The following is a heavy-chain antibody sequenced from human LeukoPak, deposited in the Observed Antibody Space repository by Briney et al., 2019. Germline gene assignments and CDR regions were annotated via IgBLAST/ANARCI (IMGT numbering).Heavy chain of an antibody. D-gene: IGHD1-26*01. Sequence: EASVKVSCKASGYTFTGYYMHWVRQAPGQGLEWMGWINPNSGGTNYAQNFQGRVTMTRDTSITTAYMELSDLRSDDTAVYYCARVLDRWELHPFDYWGQGTLVTVSS. J-gene: IGHJ4*02. CDR2: INPNSGGT. V-gene: IGHV1-2*02. CDR3: ARVLDRWELHPFDY. CDR1: GYTFTGYY.